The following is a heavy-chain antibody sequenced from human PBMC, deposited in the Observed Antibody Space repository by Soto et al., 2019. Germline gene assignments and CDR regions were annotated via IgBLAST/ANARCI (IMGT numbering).Heavy chain of an antibody. CDR1: GGSISSGGYY. J-gene: IGHJ5*02. CDR2: IYYSGTT. D-gene: IGHD4-4*01. Sequence: QVQLQESGPGLVKPSQTLSLTCAVSGGSISSGGYYWSWIRQHPAKGLEWIGYIYYSGTTYYNPSLKSRVSISADTSNNQFSLKLSSVTAADTAVYYCAIGLGLEVTVRWFDPWGQGILVTVSS. V-gene: IGHV4-31*11. CDR3: AIGLGLEVTVRWFDP.